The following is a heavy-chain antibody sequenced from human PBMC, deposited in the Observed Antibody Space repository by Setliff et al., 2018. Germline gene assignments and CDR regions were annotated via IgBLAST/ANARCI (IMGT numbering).Heavy chain of an antibody. V-gene: IGHV4-38-2*01. CDR3: ARGRMRGSCSGPSCTYDPFDI. Sequence: SETLSLTCGVSGISISSGHYWGWIRQPPGKGLEWIGSIYHSGSSYYNPSLRSRVTISVDTSKNQFSLILRSVTAADTAVYYCARGRMRGSCSGPSCTYDPFDIWGQGTPVTVSS. CDR1: GISISSGHY. D-gene: IGHD2-2*01. J-gene: IGHJ3*02. CDR2: IYHSGSS.